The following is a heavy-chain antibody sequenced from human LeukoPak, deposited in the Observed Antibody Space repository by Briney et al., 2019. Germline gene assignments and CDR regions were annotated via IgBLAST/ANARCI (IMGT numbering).Heavy chain of an antibody. CDR1: GGSITSSRYY. D-gene: IGHD2-21*02. Sequence: PSETLSLTCTVSGGSITSSRYYWGWIRQPPGKRLEWIGSISYSGNTYYNPSLTSRVTISIDTSKNQFSLRLSSVTAADTAVYYCAVTYFNNPAHAFDLWSQGTMVTVSS. V-gene: IGHV4-39*01. CDR2: ISYSGNT. J-gene: IGHJ3*01. CDR3: AVTYFNNPAHAFDL.